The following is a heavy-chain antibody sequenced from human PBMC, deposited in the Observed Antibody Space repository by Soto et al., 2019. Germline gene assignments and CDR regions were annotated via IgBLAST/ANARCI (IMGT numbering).Heavy chain of an antibody. D-gene: IGHD3-10*01. Sequence: SETLSLTCAVYGGSFSGYYWSWIRQPPGKGLEWIGEINHSGSTNYNPSLKSRVTISVDTSKNQFSLKLSSVTAADTAVYYCARRQYYYGSGKLFDYWGQGTLVTVSS. CDR1: GGSFSGYY. CDR2: INHSGST. J-gene: IGHJ4*02. V-gene: IGHV4-34*01. CDR3: ARRQYYYGSGKLFDY.